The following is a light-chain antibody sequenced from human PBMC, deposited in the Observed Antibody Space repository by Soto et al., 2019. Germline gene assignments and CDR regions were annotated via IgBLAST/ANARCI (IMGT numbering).Light chain of an antibody. CDR3: QQYNNYPWT. J-gene: IGKJ1*01. CDR1: QGISSY. Sequence: DIQFTQSPSFLSASVGDRVTLTCRASQGISSYLAWYQQKPGKAPKLLIYAASTLQSGVPSRFSGSGSGTEFTLTINSLQPDDFATYYCQQYNNYPWTFGQGTKVDI. CDR2: AAS. V-gene: IGKV1-9*01.